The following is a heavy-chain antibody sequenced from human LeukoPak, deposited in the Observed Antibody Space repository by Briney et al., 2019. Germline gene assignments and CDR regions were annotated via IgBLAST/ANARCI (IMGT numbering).Heavy chain of an antibody. CDR1: GFTFSNFW. Sequence: GGSLRLSCAASGFTFSNFWMNWVRQAPGKGLEWVANIKEDGSAKYFVDSVKGRFTVSRDNAHNSMFLQMNSLRAEDTAVYYCARVLYFGKLSLYRPLDYWGQGTLVAVSS. CDR3: ARVLYFGKLSLYRPLDY. D-gene: IGHD3-16*02. V-gene: IGHV3-7*01. CDR2: IKEDGSAK. J-gene: IGHJ4*02.